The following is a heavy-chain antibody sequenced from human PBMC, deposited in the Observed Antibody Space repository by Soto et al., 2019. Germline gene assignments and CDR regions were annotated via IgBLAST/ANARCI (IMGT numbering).Heavy chain of an antibody. CDR2: ISCDGSST. CDR3: AKVKAVAGTGYASDI. Sequence: GSLRLSCAASGXTLSSYWMHWVRQAPGKGLEWVAVISCDGSSTYYADSVKGRFTISRDNSKNTLYLQMDSMRAEDTAVYYCAKVKAVAGTGYASDIWGQGTMGTVSS. CDR1: GXTLSSYW. V-gene: IGHV3-30*18. D-gene: IGHD6-19*01. J-gene: IGHJ3*02.